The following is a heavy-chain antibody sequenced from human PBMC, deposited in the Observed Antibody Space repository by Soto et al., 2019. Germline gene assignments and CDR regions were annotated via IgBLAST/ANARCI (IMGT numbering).Heavy chain of an antibody. CDR3: ARPPRTGWLVWARDDAFDI. J-gene: IGHJ3*02. CDR1: VFTFSRYT. Sequence: HPGGSLRLSCTASVFTFSRYTMHWVRQAPGKGLEWVAVATYDGTNKYYGESVRARFTISRDNSKNTLYLQFNSLRMDDTAVYYCARPPRTGWLVWARDDAFDIWGQGTTVTVSS. CDR2: ATYDGTNK. V-gene: IGHV3-30*04. D-gene: IGHD6-19*01.